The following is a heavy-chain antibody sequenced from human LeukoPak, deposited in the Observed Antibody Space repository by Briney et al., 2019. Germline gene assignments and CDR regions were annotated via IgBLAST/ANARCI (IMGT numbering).Heavy chain of an antibody. Sequence: GGSLRLSCAASGFSFSCCGMHWVRQAPGKGLDWVAVLWANGRNNYYADSVEGRFTISRDSSKNTLYLQMTSLRADDTAIYYCARERAPFDGFDIWGRGIVVTVSS. CDR2: LWANGRNN. CDR1: GFSFSCCG. J-gene: IGHJ3*02. CDR3: ARERAPFDGFDI. D-gene: IGHD4/OR15-4a*01. V-gene: IGHV3-33*01.